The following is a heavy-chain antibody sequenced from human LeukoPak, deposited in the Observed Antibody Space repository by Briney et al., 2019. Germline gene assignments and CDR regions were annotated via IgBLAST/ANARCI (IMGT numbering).Heavy chain of an antibody. CDR2: ISASGEST. J-gene: IGHJ4*02. Sequence: GGSPRLSCAASGFTFSSYALSWVCQTPGKGLECVSGISASGESTYYADSVKGRFTISRDRNKVTLQMTSLRVDDTAVYYCEQAGYWGQGALVTVSS. V-gene: IGHV3-23*01. CDR1: GFTFSSYA. CDR3: EQAGY. D-gene: IGHD6-13*01.